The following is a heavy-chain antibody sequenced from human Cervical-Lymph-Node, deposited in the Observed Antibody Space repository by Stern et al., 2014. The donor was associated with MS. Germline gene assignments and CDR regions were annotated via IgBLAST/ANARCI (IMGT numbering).Heavy chain of an antibody. CDR1: GFSLSNARMG. D-gene: IGHD1-1*01. Sequence: ESGPVLVKPTETLTLTCTVSGFSLSNARMGVSWIRQPPGKALEWLGTIFFNDKKSSSTSLKSRLTLFQDPTHNPSGLYLTNMDPVDTATYYCARILNENWNYYGRDVWGQGTPVPVPS. V-gene: IGHV2-26*01. CDR2: IFFNDKK. J-gene: IGHJ6*02. CDR3: ARILNENWNYYGRDV.